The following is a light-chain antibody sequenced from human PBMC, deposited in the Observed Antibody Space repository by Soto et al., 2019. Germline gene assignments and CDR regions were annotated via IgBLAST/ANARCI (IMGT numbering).Light chain of an antibody. CDR3: QQSYSLRGT. Sequence: DIQMTQSPSSFSSSTGDRVSITCRATQDISTYLAWYQQIPGKAPKLLIYDASTLQTGVPSRFSGSGSGTDFTLTISSLKPEDFETYFCQQSYSLRGTFGQGTKVDIK. CDR1: QDISTY. V-gene: IGKV1-39*01. CDR2: DAS. J-gene: IGKJ1*01.